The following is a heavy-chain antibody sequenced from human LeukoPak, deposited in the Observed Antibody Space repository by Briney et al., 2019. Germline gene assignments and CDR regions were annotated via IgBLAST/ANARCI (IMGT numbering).Heavy chain of an antibody. V-gene: IGHV4-34*01. CDR1: GGSFSGYY. CDR2: INHSGST. D-gene: IGHD2-2*01. Sequence: PSETLSLTCAVYGGSFSGYYWSWIRQPPGKGLEWIGEINHSGSTNYNPSHKSRVTISVDTSKNQFSLKLSSVTAADTAVYYCASTYCSSTSCYKDFDYWGQGTLVTVSS. J-gene: IGHJ4*02. CDR3: ASTYCSSTSCYKDFDY.